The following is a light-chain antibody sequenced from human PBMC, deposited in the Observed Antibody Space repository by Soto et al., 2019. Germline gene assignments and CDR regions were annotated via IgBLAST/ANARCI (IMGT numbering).Light chain of an antibody. CDR3: QQSYSRVT. CDR1: QSINSR. J-gene: IGKJ1*01. CDR2: AAS. V-gene: IGKV1-39*01. Sequence: DIQMTQSPSSLSASVGDTVTITCRASQSINSRFSWYQQKAGQAPKLLIYAASRLQSGVPSRFSGSGSGTDFTLTISSLQPEDFATYFCQQSYSRVTFGQGTKV.